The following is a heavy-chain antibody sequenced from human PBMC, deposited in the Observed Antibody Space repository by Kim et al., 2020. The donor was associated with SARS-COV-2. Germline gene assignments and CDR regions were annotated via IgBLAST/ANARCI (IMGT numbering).Heavy chain of an antibody. J-gene: IGHJ6*02. CDR3: ARAGSGWYYRPYYYGMDV. D-gene: IGHD6-19*01. CDR2: INHSGST. V-gene: IGHV4-34*01. CDR1: GGSFSGYY. Sequence: SETLSLTCAVYGGSFSGYYWSWIRQPPGKGLEWIGEINHSGSTNYNPSLKSRVTISVDTSKNQFSLKLSSVTAADTAVYYCARAGSGWYYRPYYYGMDVWGQGTTVTVSS.